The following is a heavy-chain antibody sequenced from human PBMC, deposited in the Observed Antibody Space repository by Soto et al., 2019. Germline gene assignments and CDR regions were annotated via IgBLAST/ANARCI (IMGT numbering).Heavy chain of an antibody. Sequence: PGGPLRLSCAASGFTFSTYAMSWVRQAPGKGLEWVSAISGSGGSTYYADSVKGRFTISRDNSKNTLYLQMNSLRAEDTAVYYCAKSAGWNIVVVPAAPSWGQGTLVTVSS. CDR2: ISGSGGST. V-gene: IGHV3-23*01. CDR1: GFTFSTYA. J-gene: IGHJ5*02. CDR3: AKSAGWNIVVVPAAPS. D-gene: IGHD2-2*01.